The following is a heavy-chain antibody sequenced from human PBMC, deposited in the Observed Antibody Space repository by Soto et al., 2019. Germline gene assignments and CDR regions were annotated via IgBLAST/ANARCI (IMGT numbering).Heavy chain of an antibody. D-gene: IGHD2-8*02. CDR3: ASSLRSGPGDFYS. J-gene: IGHJ4*02. CDR1: GYSFSIYW. Sequence: PGESLKIACNGSGYSFSIYWINWVRQMPGKGLEWMGKIDPSDSYSYYSPSFQGHVTISVDKSINTAYLQWRSLKASDTAMYYCASSLRSGPGDFYSWGQGDVLPVSA. CDR2: IDPSDSYS. V-gene: IGHV5-10-1*01.